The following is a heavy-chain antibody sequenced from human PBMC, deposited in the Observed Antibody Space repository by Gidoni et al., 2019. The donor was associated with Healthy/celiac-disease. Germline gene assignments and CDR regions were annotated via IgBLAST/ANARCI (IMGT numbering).Heavy chain of an antibody. CDR2: IYWDDDK. CDR1: GFSLSTSGVG. J-gene: IGHJ3*02. D-gene: IGHD6-6*01. Sequence: QITLKESGPTLVKPTQTLTMTCTFSGFSLSTSGVGVGWIRQPPGKALEWLALIYWDDDKRYSPSLKSRLTITKDTSKNQVVLTMTNMDPVDTATYYCAHRRIWSSSAEGDDAFDIWGQGTMVTVSS. V-gene: IGHV2-5*02. CDR3: AHRRIWSSSAEGDDAFDI.